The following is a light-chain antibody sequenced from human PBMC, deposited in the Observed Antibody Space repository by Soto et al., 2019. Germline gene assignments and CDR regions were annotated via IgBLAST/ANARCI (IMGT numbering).Light chain of an antibody. CDR1: QSVGKS. CDR2: GAS. J-gene: IGKJ1*01. Sequence: TVLSQSVEILSFSAGERATLSCRASQSVGKSLAWYQQNPGQAPRLLIYGASTRATGIPDRFSGSGSGTDFTLTISRLEPEDFAVYYCQQYGCSPWTSGQGTKVDIK. CDR3: QQYGCSPWT. V-gene: IGKV3-20*01.